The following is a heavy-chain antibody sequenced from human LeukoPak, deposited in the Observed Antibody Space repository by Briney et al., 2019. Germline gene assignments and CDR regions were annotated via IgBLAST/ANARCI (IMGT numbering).Heavy chain of an antibody. D-gene: IGHD3-16*02. J-gene: IGHJ4*02. CDR2: INHSGST. V-gene: IGHV4-34*01. CDR1: GGSFSGYY. Sequence: SETLSLTCAVYGGSFSGYYWSWIRQPPGKGLEWIGEINHSGSTNYNPSLKSRVTISVDTSKNQFSLKLSSETAADTAVYYCARGVPPYYDYVWGSYRLPYAYYFDYWGQGTLVTVSS. CDR3: ARGVPPYYDYVWGSYRLPYAYYFDY.